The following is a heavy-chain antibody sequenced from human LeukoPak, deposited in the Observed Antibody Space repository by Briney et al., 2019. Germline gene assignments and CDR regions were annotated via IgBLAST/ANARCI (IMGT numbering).Heavy chain of an antibody. CDR2: ISSSSSYI. Sequence: GGSLRLSCAASGFTFSSYSMNWVRQAPGKGLEWVSSISSSSSYIYYADSVKGRFTISRDNAKNSLYLQMNSLRAEDTAVYYCARVGSSGFCDDYWGQGTLVTVSS. J-gene: IGHJ4*02. CDR3: ARVGSSGFCDDY. V-gene: IGHV3-21*01. D-gene: IGHD6-19*01. CDR1: GFTFSSYS.